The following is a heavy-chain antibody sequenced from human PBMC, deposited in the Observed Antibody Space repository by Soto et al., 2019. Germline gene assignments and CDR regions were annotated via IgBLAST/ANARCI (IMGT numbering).Heavy chain of an antibody. D-gene: IGHD5-18*01. CDR2: IYYSGST. J-gene: IGHJ4*02. CDR3: ARVDTAMALDY. Sequence: SETLSLTCTVSGGSISSGGYYWSWIRQHPGKGLEWIGYIYYSGSTYYNPSLKSRVTISVDTSKNQFSLKLSSVTAADTAVYYCARVDTAMALDYWGQGTLVTVSS. CDR1: GGSISSGGYY. V-gene: IGHV4-31*03.